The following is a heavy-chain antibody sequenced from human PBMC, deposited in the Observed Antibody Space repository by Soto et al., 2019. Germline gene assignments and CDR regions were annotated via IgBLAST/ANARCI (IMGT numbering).Heavy chain of an antibody. CDR1: GFTFSSYG. V-gene: IGHV3-30*18. D-gene: IGHD2-2*01. CDR3: AKDRAMCSSTSCRFSYFDY. J-gene: IGHJ4*02. Sequence: GGSLRLSCAASGFTFSSYGMHWVRQAPGKGLEWVAVISYDGSNKYYADSVKGRFTISRDNSKNTLYLQMNSLRAEDTAVYYCAKDRAMCSSTSCRFSYFDYWGQGTLVTVSS. CDR2: ISYDGSNK.